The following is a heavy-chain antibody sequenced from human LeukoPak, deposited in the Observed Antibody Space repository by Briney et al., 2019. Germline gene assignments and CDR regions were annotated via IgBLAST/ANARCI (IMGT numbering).Heavy chain of an antibody. Sequence: GGSLRLSCAASGFTFSSYEMNWVRQAPGKGLEWVSYIRSSGSTIYYADSVKGRFTISRDNAKNSLYLQMNSLRAEDTAVYYCARDLGDCSGGSCVADYWGQGTLVTVSS. D-gene: IGHD2-15*01. J-gene: IGHJ4*02. CDR1: GFTFSSYE. CDR2: IRSSGSTI. V-gene: IGHV3-48*03. CDR3: ARDLGDCSGGSCVADY.